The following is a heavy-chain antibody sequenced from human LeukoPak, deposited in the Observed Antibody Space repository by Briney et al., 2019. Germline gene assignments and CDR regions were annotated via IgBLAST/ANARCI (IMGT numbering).Heavy chain of an antibody. Sequence: SSETLPLTCTVSGGSISSGSYYWSWIRQPAGKGLEWIGRIYTSGSTNYNPSLKSRVTISVDTSKNQFSLKLSSVTAADTAVYYCARGGSSWYSDWFDPWGQGTLVTVSS. CDR3: ARGGSSWYSDWFDP. CDR2: IYTSGST. CDR1: GGSISSGSYY. D-gene: IGHD6-13*01. J-gene: IGHJ5*02. V-gene: IGHV4-61*02.